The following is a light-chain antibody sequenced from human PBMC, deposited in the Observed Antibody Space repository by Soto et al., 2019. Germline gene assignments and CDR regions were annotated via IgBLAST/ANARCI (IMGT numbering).Light chain of an antibody. CDR1: HIATKG. V-gene: IGLV3-21*02. CDR3: QVWESSSDLPLV. J-gene: IGLJ2*01. Sequence: SYELTQPPSVSVAPGQTAMITCGGNHIATKGVHWYQQRPGQAPVLVVYDDSDRPSGIPERFSGSTSGNTATLTIGRVEAGDEADYSGQVWESSSDLPLVFGGGTKVTVL. CDR2: DDS.